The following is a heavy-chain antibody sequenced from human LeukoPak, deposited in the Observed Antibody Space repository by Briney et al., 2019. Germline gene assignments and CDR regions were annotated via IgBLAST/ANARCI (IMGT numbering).Heavy chain of an antibody. D-gene: IGHD6-6*01. CDR1: GYTFTSYD. CDR2: MNPNSGNT. CDR3: AGGGVAARLRKWFDP. V-gene: IGHV1-8*01. Sequence: GASVKVSCKASGYTFTSYDINWVRQATGQGLEWMGWMNPNSGNTGYAQKFQGRVTMTRNTSISTAYMELSSLRSEDTAVYYCAGGGVAARLRKWFDPWGQGTLVTVSS. J-gene: IGHJ5*02.